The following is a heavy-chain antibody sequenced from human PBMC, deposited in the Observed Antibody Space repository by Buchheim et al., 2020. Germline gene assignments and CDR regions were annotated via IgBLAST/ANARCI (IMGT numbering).Heavy chain of an antibody. D-gene: IGHD3-9*01. V-gene: IGHV1-2*04. CDR2: INPNSGGT. J-gene: IGHJ4*02. Sequence: QVQLVQSGAEVKKPGASVKVSCKASGYTFTGYYMHWVRQAPGPGLEWMGWINPNSGGTNYAQKFQGWVTMTRDTSISTAYMELSRLRSDDTAVYYCARAAPLTYYGILTGPIWGYFDYWGQGTL. CDR3: ARAAPLTYYGILTGPIWGYFDY. CDR1: GYTFTGYY.